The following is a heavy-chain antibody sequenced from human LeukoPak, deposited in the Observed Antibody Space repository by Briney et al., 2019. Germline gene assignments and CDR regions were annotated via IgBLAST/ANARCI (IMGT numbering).Heavy chain of an antibody. V-gene: IGHV1-46*01. CDR3: ARASPRFLEWKNWFDP. D-gene: IGHD3-3*01. CDR2: INPSGGST. J-gene: IGHJ5*02. Sequence: GASVKVSCKASGYTFTSYYMHWVRQAPGQGLEWMGIINPSGGSTSYAQKLQGRVTMTRDTSTSTVYMELSSLRSEDTAVYYCARASPRFLEWKNWFDPWGQGTLVTVSS. CDR1: GYTFTSYY.